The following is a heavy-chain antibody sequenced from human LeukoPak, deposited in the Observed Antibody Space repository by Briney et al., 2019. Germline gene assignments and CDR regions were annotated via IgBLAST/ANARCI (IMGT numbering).Heavy chain of an antibody. CDR1: GFTFSSYG. CDR2: IRYDGSNR. J-gene: IGHJ4*02. CDR3: AKDAQRGFDYSNSLEH. Sequence: GGSLRLSCAASGFTFSSYGMHWVRQAPGKGLEWVAFIRYDGSNRYYADSVKGRFTISRDNFKKTVSLQMDSLRAEDTAVYYCAKDAQRGFDYSNSLEHWGQGSLVTVSS. D-gene: IGHD4-11*01. V-gene: IGHV3-30*02.